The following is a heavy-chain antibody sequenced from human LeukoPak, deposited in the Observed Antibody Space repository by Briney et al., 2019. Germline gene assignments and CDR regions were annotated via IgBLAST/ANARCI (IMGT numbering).Heavy chain of an antibody. CDR3: ARGWEPYSSSLDY. CDR2: TYYRSKWYN. V-gene: IGHV6-1*01. J-gene: IGHJ4*02. CDR1: GDSVSSNSAA. D-gene: IGHD6-13*01. Sequence: SQTLSLTCAISGDSVSSNSAAWNWIRQSPSRGLGWLGRTYYRSKWYNEYAISVKSRITINPDTSKNQFSLQLNSVTPEDTAVYYCARGWEPYSSSLDYWGQGTLVTVSS.